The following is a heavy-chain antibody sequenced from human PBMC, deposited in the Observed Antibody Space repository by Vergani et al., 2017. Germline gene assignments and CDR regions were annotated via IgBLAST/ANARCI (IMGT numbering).Heavy chain of an antibody. Sequence: QITLKESGPTLVKPTQTLTLTCTFSGFSLSTSGVGVGWIRQPPGKALEWLALIYWDDDKRYSPSLKSRLTITKDTSKNQVVLTMTNMDPVDTATYSCARTVGYPTMYSSSWSFDYWGQGTLVTVSS. CDR3: ARTVGYPTMYSSSWSFDY. D-gene: IGHD6-13*01. V-gene: IGHV2-5*02. CDR1: GFSLSTSGVG. J-gene: IGHJ4*02. CDR2: IYWDDDK.